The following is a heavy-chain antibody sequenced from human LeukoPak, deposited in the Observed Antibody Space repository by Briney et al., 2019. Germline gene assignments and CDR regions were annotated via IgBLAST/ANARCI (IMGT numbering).Heavy chain of an antibody. CDR3: AREIIKWFDP. J-gene: IGHJ5*02. V-gene: IGHV3-74*03. CDR1: GFTFSSHW. Sequence: PGGSLRLSCTASGFTFSSHWMHWVRHAPGKGLVWVSRVSPDGSTTKNADSVKGRFTISRDNARSTVFLQLNSLRAEDTAVYYCAREIIKWFDPWGQGTLVTVSS. CDR2: VSPDGSTT.